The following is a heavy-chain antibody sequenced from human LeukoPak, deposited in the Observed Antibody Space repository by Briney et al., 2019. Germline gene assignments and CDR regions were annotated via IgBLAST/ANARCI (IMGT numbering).Heavy chain of an antibody. V-gene: IGHV3-21*01. CDR3: ATGSGSYYNYNWFDP. Sequence: GGSLRLSCAASGFTFSSYSMNWVRQAPGKGLEWVSSISSSSSYIYYADSVKGRSTISRDNAKNSLYLQMNSLRAEDTAVYYCATGSGSYYNYNWFDPWGQGTLVTVSS. CDR2: ISSSSSYI. D-gene: IGHD3-10*01. J-gene: IGHJ5*02. CDR1: GFTFSSYS.